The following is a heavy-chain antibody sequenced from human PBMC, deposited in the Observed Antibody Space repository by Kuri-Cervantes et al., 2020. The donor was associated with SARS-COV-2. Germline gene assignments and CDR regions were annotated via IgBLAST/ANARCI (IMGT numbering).Heavy chain of an antibody. V-gene: IGHV3-30*03. Sequence: LSLTCAASGFTFSSYGMHWVRQAPGKGLEWVAVISYDGSNKYYADSVKGRFTISRDNSKNTLYLQMNSLRAEDTAVYYCARPFSGSYSGLFDYWGQGTLVTVSS. J-gene: IGHJ4*02. CDR3: ARPFSGSYSGLFDY. CDR2: ISYDGSNK. D-gene: IGHD1-26*01. CDR1: GFTFSSYG.